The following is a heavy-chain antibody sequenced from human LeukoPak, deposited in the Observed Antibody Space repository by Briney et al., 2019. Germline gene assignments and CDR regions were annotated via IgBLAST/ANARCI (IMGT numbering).Heavy chain of an antibody. CDR2: IIPIFGTA. Sequence: ASVKVSCKASGGTFSSYAISWVRQAPGQGLEWMGGIIPIFGTADYAQKFQGRVTITADESTSTAYMELSSPRSEDTAVYYCARGPPSMIVVVNYFDYWGQGTLVTVSS. J-gene: IGHJ4*02. D-gene: IGHD3-22*01. CDR3: ARGPPSMIVVVNYFDY. CDR1: GGTFSSYA. V-gene: IGHV1-69*13.